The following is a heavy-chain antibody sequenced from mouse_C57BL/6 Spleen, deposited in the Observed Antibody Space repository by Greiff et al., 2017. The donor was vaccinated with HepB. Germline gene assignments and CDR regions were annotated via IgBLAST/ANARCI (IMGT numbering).Heavy chain of an antibody. D-gene: IGHD1-1*01. CDR3: ADGTTVVGEDY. Sequence: VQLQQSGPVLVKPGASVKMSCKASGYTFTDYYMNWVKQSHGKSLEWIGVINPYNGGTSYNQKFKGKATLTVDKSSSTAHMELNSLTSEDSAVYYCADGTTVVGEDYWGQGTTLTVSS. CDR2: INPYNGGT. J-gene: IGHJ2*01. CDR1: GYTFTDYY. V-gene: IGHV1-19*01.